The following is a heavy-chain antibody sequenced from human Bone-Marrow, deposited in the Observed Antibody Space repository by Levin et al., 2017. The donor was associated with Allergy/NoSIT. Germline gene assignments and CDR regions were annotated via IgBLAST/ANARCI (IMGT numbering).Heavy chain of an antibody. CDR2: IHYSGST. V-gene: IGHV4-61*01. CDR3: ARDRVIPATGGNYYDYGMDV. CDR1: GGSFSSGSHH. J-gene: IGHJ6*02. Sequence: SQTLSLTCTVSGGSFSSGSHHWSWIRQPPGRGLEWIGCIHYSGSTKYNPSLKSRVTISVDTSKNQASLKLSSVTAADTAIYYCARDRVIPATGGNYYDYGMDVWGQGTTVTVSS. D-gene: IGHD2-2*01.